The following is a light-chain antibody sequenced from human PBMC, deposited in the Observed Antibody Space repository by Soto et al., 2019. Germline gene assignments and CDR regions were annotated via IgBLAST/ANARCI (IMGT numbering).Light chain of an antibody. Sequence: QAVVTQEPSLTVSPGGTVTLTCASSTGAVTSDSYPSWFQQKPGQAPRALIYTISNKHSWTPARFSGSLLGGKAALTLSDVQPEDEAAYFSLLYSVGANVFGPGTKVTVL. CDR2: TIS. V-gene: IGLV7-43*01. CDR3: LLYSVGANV. CDR1: TGAVTSDSY. J-gene: IGLJ1*01.